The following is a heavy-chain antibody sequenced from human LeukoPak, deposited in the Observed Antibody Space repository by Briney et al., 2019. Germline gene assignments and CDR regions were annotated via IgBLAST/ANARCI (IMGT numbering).Heavy chain of an antibody. J-gene: IGHJ5*02. D-gene: IGHD5-18*01. CDR1: GGSISSYY. V-gene: IGHV4-59*01. CDR2: IYYSGST. Sequence: SETVSLICTVSGGSISSYYWSWIRQPPGKGLEWIGYIYYSGSTNYNPSLKSRVTISVDTSKNQFSLKLSSVTAADTAVYYCARDSYGSRGRGFDPWGQGTLVTVSS. CDR3: ARDSYGSRGRGFDP.